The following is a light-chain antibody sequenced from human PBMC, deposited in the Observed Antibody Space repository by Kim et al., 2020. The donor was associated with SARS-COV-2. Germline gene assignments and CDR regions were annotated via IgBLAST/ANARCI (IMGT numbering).Light chain of an antibody. CDR3: QHYGGSRYT. J-gene: IGKJ2*01. CDR1: QSVSRNY. V-gene: IGKV3-20*01. CDR2: GAS. Sequence: LSPGERATLSCRGSQSVSRNYLACYQQKLGQTPRLLIYGASTRAPGIPDRFSGSGSGADFTLTISSLGPEDFAVYYCQHYGGSRYTFGQGTKLEI.